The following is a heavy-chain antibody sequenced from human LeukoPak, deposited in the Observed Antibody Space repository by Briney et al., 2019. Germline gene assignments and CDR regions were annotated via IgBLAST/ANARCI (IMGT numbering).Heavy chain of an antibody. J-gene: IGHJ1*01. CDR2: ISGSSSNT. V-gene: IGHV3-23*01. CDR3: AKAPQYYYDSNGYYDN. Sequence: GGSLRLSCAASGFTFSNFAMNWVRQAPGKGLEWVSAISGSSSNTYHSDSVKGRVTISRDNSKNTRYLQMNSLSAEDTAVYYCAKAPQYYYDSNGYYDNGGQGTLVTVSS. D-gene: IGHD3-22*01. CDR1: GFTFSNFA.